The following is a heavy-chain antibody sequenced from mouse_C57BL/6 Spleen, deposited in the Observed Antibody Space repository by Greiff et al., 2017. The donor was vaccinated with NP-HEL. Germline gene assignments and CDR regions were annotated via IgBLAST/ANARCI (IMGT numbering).Heavy chain of an antibody. V-gene: IGHV1-47*01. J-gene: IGHJ1*03. CDR2: FHPYNDDT. Sequence: QVHVKQSGAELVKPGASVKMSCKASGYTFTTYPIEWMKQNHGKSLEWIGNFHPYNDDTKYNEKFKGKATLTVEKSSSTVYLELSRLTSDDSAVYYCARGGSGNWYFDVWGTGTTVTVSS. D-gene: IGHD3-1*01. CDR3: ARGGSGNWYFDV. CDR1: GYTFTTYP.